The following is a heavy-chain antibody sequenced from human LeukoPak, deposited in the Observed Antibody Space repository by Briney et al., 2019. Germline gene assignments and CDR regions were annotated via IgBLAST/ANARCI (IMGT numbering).Heavy chain of an antibody. CDR1: GYTFTGYY. CDR3: ARARSGSYSNWFDP. J-gene: IGHJ5*02. V-gene: IGHV1-2*02. CDR2: INPNSGGT. D-gene: IGHD1-26*01. Sequence: ASVKVSCKASGYTFTGYYMHWVRQAPGQGLEWMGWINPNSGGTNYAQKFQGRVTMTRDTSISTAYTELSRLRSDDTAVYYCARARSGSYSNWFDPWGQGTLVTVSS.